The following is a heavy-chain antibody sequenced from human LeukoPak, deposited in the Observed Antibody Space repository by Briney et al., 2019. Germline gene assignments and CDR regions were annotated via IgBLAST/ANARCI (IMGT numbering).Heavy chain of an antibody. Sequence: ASVKDSCKVSGYTLTELSLHWVRQAPGKGLEWMGGFDPEDGETIYAQKFQGRVTMTEDTSTDTAYMELSSLRSEDTAVYYCATGHTMVRGVILSYWGQGTLVTVSS. J-gene: IGHJ4*02. D-gene: IGHD3-10*01. CDR3: ATGHTMVRGVILSY. V-gene: IGHV1-24*01. CDR2: FDPEDGET. CDR1: GYTLTELS.